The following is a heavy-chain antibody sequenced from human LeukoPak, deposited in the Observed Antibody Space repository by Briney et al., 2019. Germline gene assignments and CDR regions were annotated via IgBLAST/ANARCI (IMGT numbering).Heavy chain of an antibody. CDR3: ARDGTLHGDYGDPPFDY. J-gene: IGHJ4*02. CDR2: ISYDGSNK. Sequence: PGGSLRLSCAASGFTFNTYAIHWVRQAPGKGLEWVAVISYDGSNKYYADSVKGRFTISRDNSKNTLYLQMNSLRAEDTAVYYCARDGTLHGDYGDPPFDYWGQGTLVTVSS. CDR1: GFTFNTYA. V-gene: IGHV3-30-3*01. D-gene: IGHD4-17*01.